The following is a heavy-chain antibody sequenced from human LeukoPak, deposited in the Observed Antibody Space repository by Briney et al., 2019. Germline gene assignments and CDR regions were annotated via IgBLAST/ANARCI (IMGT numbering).Heavy chain of an antibody. CDR2: IYTSGST. CDR3: ARNLRGVIMESPDYYYYMDV. V-gene: IGHV4-4*07. J-gene: IGHJ6*03. D-gene: IGHD3-10*01. CDR1: GGSISSYY. Sequence: SETLSLTCTVSGGSISSYYWSWIRQPAGKGLEWIGRIYTSGSTNYNPSLKSRVTISVDTSKNQFSLKLSSVTAAGTAVYYCARNLRGVIMESPDYYYYMDVWGKGTTVTVSS.